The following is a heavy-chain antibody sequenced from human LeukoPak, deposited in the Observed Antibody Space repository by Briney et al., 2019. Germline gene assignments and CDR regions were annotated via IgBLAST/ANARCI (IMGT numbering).Heavy chain of an antibody. CDR1: GYTFTNYG. V-gene: IGHV1-18*01. J-gene: IGHJ4*02. CDR2: ISAYNGNT. CDR3: ARGRDGYNPTADF. Sequence: ASVKVSYRPSGYTFTNYGISWVRQAPGQGLEWMGWISAYNGNTNYAQKVQGRVTMTTDTSTSTAYMELRSLRSDDTAVYYCARGRDGYNPTADFWGQGTLVTVSS. D-gene: IGHD5-12*01.